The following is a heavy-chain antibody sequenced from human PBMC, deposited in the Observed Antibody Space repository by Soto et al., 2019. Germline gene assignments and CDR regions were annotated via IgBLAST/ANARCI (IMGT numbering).Heavy chain of an antibody. D-gene: IGHD6-6*01. J-gene: IGHJ4*02. Sequence: QVQLVQSGAEVRRPGASVRVSCKASGYTFTAYDINWVRQATGQGLEWMGWVSPHSASTGFAQKFRGRITMTTNTTITTAYLELTSLRPDDSAVYFCARGGYSSSWGFDFWGPGTLVTVSP. CDR3: ARGGYSSSWGFDF. V-gene: IGHV1-8*01. CDR1: GYTFTAYD. CDR2: VSPHSAST.